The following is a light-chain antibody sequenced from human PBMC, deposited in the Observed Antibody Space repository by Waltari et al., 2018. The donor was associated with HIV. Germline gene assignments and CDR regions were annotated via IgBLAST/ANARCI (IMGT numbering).Light chain of an antibody. Sequence: QSALTQPASVSGSPGQSITISCTGTSSDVGGYNYVSWYQQHPGKAPKLMIYDVSKRPSGVSNRFSGSKSGNTASLTISGLQAEDEADYYCSSYTSSITSVVFGGGTKLTVL. V-gene: IGLV2-14*01. CDR3: SSYTSSITSVV. CDR2: DVS. CDR1: SSDVGGYNY. J-gene: IGLJ2*01.